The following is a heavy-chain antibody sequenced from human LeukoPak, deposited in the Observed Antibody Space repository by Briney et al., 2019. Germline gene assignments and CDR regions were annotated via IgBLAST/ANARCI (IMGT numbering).Heavy chain of an antibody. V-gene: IGHV4-31*03. J-gene: IGHJ5*02. Sequence: SETLFLTCTVSGGSISSGGYYWSWIRQHPGKGLEWIGYIYYSGNTFYNPSLKSRFTISVDTSKNQFSLKLSSVTAADTAVYYCARVGDCGGDCHSDFLFDPWGQGTLVTVSS. CDR2: IYYSGNT. D-gene: IGHD2-21*02. CDR1: GGSISSGGYY. CDR3: ARVGDCGGDCHSDFLFDP.